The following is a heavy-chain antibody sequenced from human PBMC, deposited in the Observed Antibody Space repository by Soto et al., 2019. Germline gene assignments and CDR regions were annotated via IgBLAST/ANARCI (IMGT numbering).Heavy chain of an antibody. V-gene: IGHV3-23*01. CDR3: AKGGSGYYLWDAFDI. D-gene: IGHD3-22*01. CDR1: GFAFISYA. CDR2: ISGSGGST. Sequence: EVQLLESGGGLVQPGGSLRLSCAASGFAFISYAMSWVRQAPGNGLEWVSAISGSGGSTYYADYVKGRVTISRENFKNTLNLQMNSLRAEDTAVYYCAKGGSGYYLWDAFDIWGKGTMVTVS. J-gene: IGHJ3*02.